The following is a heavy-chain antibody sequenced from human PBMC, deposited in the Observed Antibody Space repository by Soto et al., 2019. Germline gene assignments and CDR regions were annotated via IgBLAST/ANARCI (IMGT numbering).Heavy chain of an antibody. CDR3: ARSTSNWFDP. Sequence: PGGSLRLSCADSGFILRNYWMSWVRQAPGMGLQWVASIKEDGSEKYYVDPVKGRFTISRENAKNSLYLQICSLKAEDTAVYYCARSTSNWFDPWGQGTLVTVSS. J-gene: IGHJ5*02. CDR2: IKEDGSEK. D-gene: IGHD2-2*01. V-gene: IGHV3-7*03. CDR1: GFILRNYW.